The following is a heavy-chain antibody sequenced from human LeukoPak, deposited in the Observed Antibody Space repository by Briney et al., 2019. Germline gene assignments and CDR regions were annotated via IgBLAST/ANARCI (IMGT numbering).Heavy chain of an antibody. CDR1: GFTFSTYG. V-gene: IGHV3-23*01. Sequence: GGPLRLSCAASGFTFSTYGMTWVRQAPGKGLEWVSAIGGSGGSTYYADSVKGRFTISRDNSKNTLYLQMNSLRAEDTAIYYCAKAYSNSWYYYFDYWGQGTLVTVSS. D-gene: IGHD6-13*01. J-gene: IGHJ4*02. CDR3: AKAYSNSWYYYFDY. CDR2: IGGSGGST.